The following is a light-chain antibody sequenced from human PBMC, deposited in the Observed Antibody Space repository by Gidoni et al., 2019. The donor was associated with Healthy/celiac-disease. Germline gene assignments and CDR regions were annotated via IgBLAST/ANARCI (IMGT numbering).Light chain of an antibody. J-gene: IGKJ2*01. CDR2: AAS. CDR3: QQSYSTPYT. Sequence: DIQFTRTPSFLSASVGDRVAITCRARQIISSYLNWYQQKPGKAPKLLIYAASSLQSGVPSRFSGSGSGTDFTLTISSLQPEDFATYYCQQSYSTPYTFGQGTKLEIK. CDR1: QIISSY. V-gene: IGKV1-39*01.